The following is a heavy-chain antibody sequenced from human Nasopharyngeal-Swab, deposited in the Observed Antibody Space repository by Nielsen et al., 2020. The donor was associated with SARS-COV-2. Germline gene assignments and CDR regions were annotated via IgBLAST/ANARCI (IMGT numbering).Heavy chain of an antibody. J-gene: IGHJ5*02. CDR2: INPGGGSA. Sequence: WVRQAPGQGLEWMGRINPGGGSARYSQNFQGRVTMTRDTSTSTVYMELSSLRSEDTAVYYCARGGDPREVVAATDCFDPWGQGTLVTVSS. D-gene: IGHD2-15*01. V-gene: IGHV1-46*01. CDR3: ARGGDPREVVAATDCFDP.